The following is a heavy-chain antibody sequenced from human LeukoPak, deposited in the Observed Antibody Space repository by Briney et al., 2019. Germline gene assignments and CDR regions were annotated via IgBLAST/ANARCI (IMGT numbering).Heavy chain of an antibody. Sequence: GASVKVSCKASGYTFPSYFMHWVRQAPGQGLEWMGIINPTGGSTTYAQKFQGRVTMTTDTSTSTAYMELRSLRSDDTAVYHCARGGGTYYFDSSGYGDYWGQGSLVTVSS. D-gene: IGHD3-22*01. CDR3: ARGGGTYYFDSSGYGDY. J-gene: IGHJ4*02. V-gene: IGHV1-46*01. CDR2: INPTGGST. CDR1: GYTFPSYF.